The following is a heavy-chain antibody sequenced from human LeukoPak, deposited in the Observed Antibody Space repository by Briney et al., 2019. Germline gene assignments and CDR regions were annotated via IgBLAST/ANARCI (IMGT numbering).Heavy chain of an antibody. J-gene: IGHJ5*02. CDR3: VRVIDYYDKWFDP. Sequence: PGGSLRLSCAASGFTFSSYEMNWVRQAPGKGLEGVSYISSSGSTIYYADSVKGRFTISRDNAKNSLYLQMNSLRAEDTAVYYYVRVIDYYDKWFDPWGQGTLVTVSS. CDR1: GFTFSSYE. V-gene: IGHV3-48*03. D-gene: IGHD3-22*01. CDR2: ISSSGSTI.